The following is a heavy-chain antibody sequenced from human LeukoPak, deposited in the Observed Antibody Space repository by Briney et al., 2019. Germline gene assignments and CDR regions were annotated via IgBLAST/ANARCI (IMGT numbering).Heavy chain of an antibody. J-gene: IGHJ5*02. V-gene: IGHV4-59*01. CDR3: AREGTSGTHLNWFDP. CDR1: GGSISSYY. D-gene: IGHD1-1*01. Sequence: PSETLSLTCTVSGGSISSYYWSWIRQPPGKGLEWIGHIYGSGSTNYNPSLKSRVTLSVNTSKNQFSLKLSSVTAADTTVYYCAREGTSGTHLNWFDPWGQGTLVTVSS. CDR2: IYGSGST.